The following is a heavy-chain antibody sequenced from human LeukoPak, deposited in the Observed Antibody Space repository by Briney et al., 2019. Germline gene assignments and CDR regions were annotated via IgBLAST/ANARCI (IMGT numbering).Heavy chain of an antibody. Sequence: SETLSLTCTVSGGSISSGSFYWTWIRQHPGKGLEWIAYIYYSGRTYYSPSLKSRVTISVDTSKNQFSLKLSSVTAADTDVYYCARAMAADGTWSFDYWGQGTLVTVSS. CDR2: IYYSGRT. CDR3: ARAMAADGTWSFDY. J-gene: IGHJ4*02. CDR1: GGSISSGSFY. V-gene: IGHV4-31*03. D-gene: IGHD6-13*01.